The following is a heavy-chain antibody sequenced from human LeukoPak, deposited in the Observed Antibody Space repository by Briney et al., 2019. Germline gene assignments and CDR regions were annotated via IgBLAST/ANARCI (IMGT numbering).Heavy chain of an antibody. V-gene: IGHV3-23*01. Sequence: GGSLRLSCAASGFSFSSYAMSWVRQSPGKGLEWVSAISGSGGNTYSADSVKGRCTISRDNSKKTLYLQMNSLRAEDTALYYCAKAIAYFDSRGSPQGAFDYWGQGTLVTVSS. CDR1: GFSFSSYA. CDR2: ISGSGGNT. D-gene: IGHD3-22*01. J-gene: IGHJ4*02. CDR3: AKAIAYFDSRGSPQGAFDY.